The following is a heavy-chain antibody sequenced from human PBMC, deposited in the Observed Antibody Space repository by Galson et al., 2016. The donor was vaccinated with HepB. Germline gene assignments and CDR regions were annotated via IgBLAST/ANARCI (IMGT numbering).Heavy chain of an antibody. V-gene: IGHV4-31*03. CDR3: SRGTYGGRFFDY. Sequence: TLSLTCTVSGGSISSGGYYWSWIRQHPGKGLEWIGYIYYNGSTYYNPSPKSRVTISVDTSKNQFSLKLSSVTAADTAVYYCSRGTYGGRFFDYWGQGTLVTVSS. CDR2: IYYNGST. J-gene: IGHJ4*02. D-gene: IGHD4-23*01. CDR1: GGSISSGGYY.